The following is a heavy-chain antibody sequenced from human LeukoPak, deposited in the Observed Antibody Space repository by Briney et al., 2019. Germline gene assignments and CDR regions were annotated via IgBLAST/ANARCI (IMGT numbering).Heavy chain of an antibody. V-gene: IGHV1-69*04. CDR3: ARGIFMTTKVPDAFDI. J-gene: IGHJ3*02. Sequence: SVNVSCKASGGTFSSYAISWVRQAPGQGREWMGRIIPILGIANYAQKFQGRVTITADKSTSTAYMELSSLRSEDTAVYYCARGIFMTTKVPDAFDIWGQGTMVTVSS. D-gene: IGHD4-17*01. CDR2: IIPILGIA. CDR1: GGTFSSYA.